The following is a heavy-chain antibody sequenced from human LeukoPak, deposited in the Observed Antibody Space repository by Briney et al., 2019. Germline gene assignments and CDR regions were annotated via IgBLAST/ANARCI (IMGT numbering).Heavy chain of an antibody. CDR3: ARLQYDFSPFDP. D-gene: IGHD3-3*01. J-gene: IGHJ5*02. CDR1: GYSFTNYW. CDR2: IYPGDSDG. Sequence: GESLKISCKGSGYSFTNYWIGWVRQMPGKGLEWMGIIYPGDSDGRYSPSFQGQVTISADKSINTAYLQWTSLKASDSAKYYCARLQYDFSPFDPWGQGTLVTVSS. V-gene: IGHV5-51*01.